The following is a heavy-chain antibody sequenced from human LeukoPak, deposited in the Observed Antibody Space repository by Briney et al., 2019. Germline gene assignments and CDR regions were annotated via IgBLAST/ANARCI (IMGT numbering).Heavy chain of an antibody. CDR3: ARHGSDMGYSSRWSLDY. CDR2: IYPGDSDT. Sequence: GESLKISCKGSGYSFTNYWIGWVRQMPGKGLEWMGIIYPGDSDTRYSPSFQGQVSISADKSISTAYLQWSSLKASDTAMYYCARHGSDMGYSSRWSLDYWGQGTLVTVSS. CDR1: GYSFTNYW. J-gene: IGHJ4*02. V-gene: IGHV5-51*01. D-gene: IGHD6-13*01.